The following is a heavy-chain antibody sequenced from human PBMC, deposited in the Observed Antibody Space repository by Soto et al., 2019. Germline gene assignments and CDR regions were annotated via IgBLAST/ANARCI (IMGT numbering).Heavy chain of an antibody. CDR3: VRIRYQLPSSVLWLDP. Sequence: SETLSLTCAVYGGFLSESYWTWIRQPPGKGLELIGVINHVGGINYNPSLKSRVTISVDTSQYQFSLRLIFVPAADSAMFFCVRIRYQLPSSVLWLDPWGQGTPVTVSS. V-gene: IGHV4-34*01. D-gene: IGHD3-16*01. CDR1: GGFLSESY. CDR2: INHVGGI. J-gene: IGHJ5*02.